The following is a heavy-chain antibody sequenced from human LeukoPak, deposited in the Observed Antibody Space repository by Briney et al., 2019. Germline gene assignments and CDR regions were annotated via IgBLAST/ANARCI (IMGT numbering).Heavy chain of an antibody. D-gene: IGHD2-2*02. CDR2: IIPIFGTA. Sequence: SVKVSCKASGGTFSSYAISWVRQAPGQGLEWMGGIIPIFGTANYAQKFQGRVTITADESTSTAYMELSSLRSEDTAVYYCARDRNVVVPAAILGAFDIWGQGTMVTVSS. CDR3: ARDRNVVVPAAILGAFDI. V-gene: IGHV1-69*13. J-gene: IGHJ3*02. CDR1: GGTFSSYA.